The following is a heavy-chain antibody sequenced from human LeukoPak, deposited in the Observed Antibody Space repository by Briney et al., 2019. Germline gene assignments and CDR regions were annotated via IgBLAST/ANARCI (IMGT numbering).Heavy chain of an antibody. V-gene: IGHV1-69*13. Sequence: GASVKVSRKASGGTFSSYAISWVRQSPGQGLEWMGGIIPIFGTANYAQKFQGRVTITADESTSTAYMELSSLRSEDTAVYYCARGSKMATITDLWDYWGQGTLVTVSS. J-gene: IGHJ4*02. CDR1: GGTFSSYA. D-gene: IGHD5-24*01. CDR3: ARGSKMATITDLWDY. CDR2: IIPIFGTA.